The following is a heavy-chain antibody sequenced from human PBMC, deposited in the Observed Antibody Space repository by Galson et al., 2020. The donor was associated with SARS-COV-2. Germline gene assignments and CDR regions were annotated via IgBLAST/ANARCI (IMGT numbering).Heavy chain of an antibody. D-gene: IGHD6-19*01. V-gene: IGHV1-18*01. CDR3: AKGGAVAGIRGIDY. Sequence: ASVTVSCQPSGFTFTNYGITWVRQAPGQGLEWVGWISAYDGSTRSAQTFQDRVTMTTDTSTKTANLELRSLRGDDTAFYYCAKGGAVAGIRGIDYWGQGTLVTVSS. CDR1: GFTFTNYG. CDR2: ISAYDGST. J-gene: IGHJ4*02.